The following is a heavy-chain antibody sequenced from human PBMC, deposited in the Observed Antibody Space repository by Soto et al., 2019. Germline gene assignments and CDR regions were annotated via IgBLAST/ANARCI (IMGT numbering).Heavy chain of an antibody. V-gene: IGHV1-69*01. J-gene: IGHJ6*02. CDR1: GGTFRSYS. Sequence: AVKVSCKVSGGTFRSYSISWVRQAPGQGLEWMGGIIPIFDITNYAQKFQGRVTITADESTSTAYMELSSLGSDDTAVYYCARPXEGGYSSNHHYYYALDVWGQGTTVTVSS. CDR2: IIPIFDIT. D-gene: IGHD3-22*01. CDR3: ARPXEGGYSSNHHYYYALDV.